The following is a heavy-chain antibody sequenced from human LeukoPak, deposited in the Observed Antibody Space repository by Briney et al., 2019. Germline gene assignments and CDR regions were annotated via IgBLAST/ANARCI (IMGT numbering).Heavy chain of an antibody. Sequence: GGSLRLSCAASGFTFSSYAMSWVRQAPGKGLEWVSAVSGSDGSTYYADSVKGRFTMSRDNSKNMLYLQMNSLRAEDTAVYYCAKQGSTAYSEYWGQGTLVTVSS. J-gene: IGHJ4*02. CDR3: AKQGSTAYSEY. D-gene: IGHD2-21*01. V-gene: IGHV3-23*01. CDR2: VSGSDGST. CDR1: GFTFSSYA.